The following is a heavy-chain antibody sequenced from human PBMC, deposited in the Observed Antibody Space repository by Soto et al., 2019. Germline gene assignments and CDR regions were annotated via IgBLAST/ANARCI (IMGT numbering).Heavy chain of an antibody. CDR1: GFTLRSYA. D-gene: IGHD3-3*01. Sequence: GGSLRLSCAASGFTLRSYAMHWVRQAPGKGLEWVAVISYDGSNKYYADSVKGRFTISRDNSKNTLYLQMNSLRAEDTAVYYCAVWSGYSTPSYYYYGMDVWGQGTTVTV. V-gene: IGHV3-30-3*01. CDR3: AVWSGYSTPSYYYYGMDV. J-gene: IGHJ6*02. CDR2: ISYDGSNK.